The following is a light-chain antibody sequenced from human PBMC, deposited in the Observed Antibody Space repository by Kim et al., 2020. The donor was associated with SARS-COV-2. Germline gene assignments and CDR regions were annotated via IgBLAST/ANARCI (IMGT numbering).Light chain of an antibody. CDR2: GAS. CDR3: QQYNNFPYT. J-gene: IGKJ2*01. CDR1: QSVSSN. Sequence: SLSPGESAPLCCRASQSVSSNLAWYQQKPGQAPRLLIYGASTRATGIPARFSGSGSGTEFTLTISSLQSEDFAVYYCQQYNNFPYTFGQGTKLEI. V-gene: IGKV3-15*01.